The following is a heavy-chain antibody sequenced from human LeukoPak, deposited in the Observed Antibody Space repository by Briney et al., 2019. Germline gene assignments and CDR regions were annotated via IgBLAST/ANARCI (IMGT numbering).Heavy chain of an antibody. D-gene: IGHD3-9*01. Sequence: GGSLRLSCAASGFTFSGSAMHWVRQASGKGLEWVGRIRSKANSYATAYAASVKGRFTISRDDSKNTAYLQVNSLKTEDTAVYYCTRHGDILTGYYFDYWGQGTLVTVSS. CDR1: GFTFSGSA. V-gene: IGHV3-73*01. CDR3: TRHGDILTGYYFDY. CDR2: IRSKANSYAT. J-gene: IGHJ4*02.